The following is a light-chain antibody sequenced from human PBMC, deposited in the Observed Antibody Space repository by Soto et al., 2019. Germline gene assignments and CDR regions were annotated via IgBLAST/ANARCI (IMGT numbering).Light chain of an antibody. V-gene: IGLV2-14*01. Sequence: QSALTQPASVSGSPGQSITISCTGTSSDVAGYNYVSWYQQHPGKAPKLMIYDVSNQPSGVSNRFSGSKSGNTASLTISGLQAEDEADYYCSSYTSSGSLEVFGTGTKVTVL. CDR2: DVS. CDR3: SSYTSSGSLEV. CDR1: SSDVAGYNY. J-gene: IGLJ1*01.